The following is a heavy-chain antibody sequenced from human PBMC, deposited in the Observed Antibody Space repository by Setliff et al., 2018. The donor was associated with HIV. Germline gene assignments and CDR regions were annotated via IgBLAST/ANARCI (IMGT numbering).Heavy chain of an antibody. V-gene: IGHV3-53*01. CDR2: IYSGGST. D-gene: IGHD2-15*01. J-gene: IGHJ4*02. CDR3: AKDYLSRRVVAATPTHTEY. Sequence: GGSLRLSCAASGFTVSSNYMSWVRQAPGKGLEWVSVIYSGGSTYYADSVKGRFTISRDNSKNTLYLQMNSLRVDDTAIYYCAKDYLSRRVVAATPTHTEYWGQGTLVTASS. CDR1: GFTVSSNY.